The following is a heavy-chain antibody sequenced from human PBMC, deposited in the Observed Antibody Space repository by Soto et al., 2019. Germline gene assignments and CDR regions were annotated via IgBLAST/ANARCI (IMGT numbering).Heavy chain of an antibody. J-gene: IGHJ5*02. CDR2: INHSGST. CDR3: ARSVVVVPAATEGHNWFDP. V-gene: IGHV4-34*01. Sequence: SETLSLTCAVYGGSFRGYYWSWIRQPPGKGLEWIGEINHSGSTNYNPSLKSRVTISVDTSKNQFSLKLSSVTAADTAVYYCARSVVVVPAATEGHNWFDPWGQGTLVTVSS. D-gene: IGHD2-2*01. CDR1: GGSFRGYY.